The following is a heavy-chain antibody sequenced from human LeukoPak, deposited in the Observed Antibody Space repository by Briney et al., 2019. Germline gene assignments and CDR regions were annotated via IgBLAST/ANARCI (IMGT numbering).Heavy chain of an antibody. CDR1: GGTFSSYS. Sequence: SVKVSCKASGGTFSSYSISWVRQAPGQGPEWMGGIIPIFGTANYAQKFQGRVTITADESTSTAYMELSSLRSEDTAVYYCAIRAGLTEDGDYWGQGTLVTVSS. CDR3: AIRAGLTEDGDY. V-gene: IGHV1-69*13. CDR2: IIPIFGTA. J-gene: IGHJ4*02. D-gene: IGHD3-9*01.